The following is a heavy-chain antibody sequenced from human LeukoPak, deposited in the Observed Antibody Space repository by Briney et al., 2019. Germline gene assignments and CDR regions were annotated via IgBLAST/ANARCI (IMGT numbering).Heavy chain of an antibody. CDR1: GGTFSSYA. CDR3: ARDWSGYDPIGFFDH. Sequence: ASVKVSCKASGGTFSSYAISWVRQAPGQGLEWLGWINLRSGGTRYAQKFQGRVTMTGDTSINTGYMEISGLTSDDAAVYFCARDWSGYDPIGFFDHWGQGTLVTVSS. D-gene: IGHD5-12*01. CDR2: INLRSGGT. J-gene: IGHJ5*02. V-gene: IGHV1-2*02.